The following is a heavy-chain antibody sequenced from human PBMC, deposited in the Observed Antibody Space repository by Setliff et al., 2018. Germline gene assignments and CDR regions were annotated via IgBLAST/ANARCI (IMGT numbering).Heavy chain of an antibody. V-gene: IGHV3-11*01. Sequence: GGSLRLSCAASGFSFSDYYMMWIRQAPGKGLEWVSYISNDAYTIHYADSMKGRLTISRDNSKNSVFLQMNSLRVEDTAVYYCARVHYETSTYSPTLFDHWGRGALVTVSS. J-gene: IGHJ4*02. CDR3: ARVHYETSTYSPTLFDH. D-gene: IGHD3-22*01. CDR2: ISNDAYTI. CDR1: GFSFSDYY.